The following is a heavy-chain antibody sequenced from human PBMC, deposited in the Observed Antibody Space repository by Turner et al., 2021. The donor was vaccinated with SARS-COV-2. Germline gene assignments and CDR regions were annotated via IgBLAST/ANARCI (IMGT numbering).Heavy chain of an antibody. V-gene: IGHV3-23*01. CDR2: ITGSGTRT. CDR3: AKDQGIAVAGTWEYFDL. Sequence: EVQLLQSGGGLVQPGGSLRLSCVASGLTFSTFAMTWVRQAPGKGLEWVSAITGSGTRTYYADSVKGRFSISRDNSKNTLYLQMNSLRAEDTAVYYCAKDQGIAVAGTWEYFDLWGRGTLVTVSS. J-gene: IGHJ2*01. D-gene: IGHD6-19*01. CDR1: GLTFSTFA.